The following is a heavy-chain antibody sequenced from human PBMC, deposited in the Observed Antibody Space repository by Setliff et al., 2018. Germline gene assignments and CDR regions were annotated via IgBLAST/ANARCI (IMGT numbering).Heavy chain of an antibody. D-gene: IGHD3-3*01. J-gene: IGHJ4*02. V-gene: IGHV4-39*01. CDR3: ASHPRVTIFGVVAFDY. CDR1: GGPINSDRYY. Sequence: TPSETLSLTCTVSGGPINSDRYYWGWIRQPPGKGLEWIGSMYSSGSTYYNPSLKSRVTISVDTSQNQFSLKLSSVTAADTAAYYCASHPRVTIFGVVAFDYWGQGILVTVSS. CDR2: MYSSGST.